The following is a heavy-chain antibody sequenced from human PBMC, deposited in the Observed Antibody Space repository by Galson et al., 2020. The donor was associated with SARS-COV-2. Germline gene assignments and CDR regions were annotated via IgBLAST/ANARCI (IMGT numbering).Heavy chain of an antibody. V-gene: IGHV1-8*01. CDR1: GYTITTYD. CDR3: ARGPWSEGYYTLFGMDV. J-gene: IGHJ6*01. D-gene: IGHD3-22*01. CDR2: MNPNSDGT. Sequence: ASVKVSCKASGYTITTYDINWLRQATGQGLEWMGWMNPNSDGTDFAQKFQGRLTMSMDTSISTAYMELSSLRSEDTAVYYCARGPWSEGYYTLFGMDVWGQGTTVTVSS.